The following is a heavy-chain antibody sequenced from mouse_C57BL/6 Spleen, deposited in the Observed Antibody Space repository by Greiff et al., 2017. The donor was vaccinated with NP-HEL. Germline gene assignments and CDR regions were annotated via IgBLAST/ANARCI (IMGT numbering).Heavy chain of an antibody. CDR1: GFTFSSYA. V-gene: IGHV5-4*01. J-gene: IGHJ2*01. CDR2: ISDGGSYT. CDR3: ARDLYYGSSYYFDY. Sequence: DVKLVESGGGLVKPGGSLKLSCAASGFTFSSYAMSWVRQTPEKRLEWVATISDGGSYTYYPDNVKGRFTISRDNAKNNLYLQMSHLKSEDTAMYYCARDLYYGSSYYFDYWGQGTTLTVSS. D-gene: IGHD1-1*01.